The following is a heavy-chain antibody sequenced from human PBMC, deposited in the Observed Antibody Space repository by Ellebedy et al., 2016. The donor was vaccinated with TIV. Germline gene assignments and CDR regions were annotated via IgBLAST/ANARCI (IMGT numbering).Heavy chain of an antibody. D-gene: IGHD6-6*01. V-gene: IGHV5-51*01. Sequence: GESLKISCKGSGYSFTSYWIGWVRQMPGKGLEWMGIIYPGDSDTRYSPSFQGQVTISADKSISTAYLQWSSLKASDTAMYYCARRGSSSPAYYYYYMDVWGKGTTVTVSS. J-gene: IGHJ6*03. CDR2: IYPGDSDT. CDR1: GYSFTSYW. CDR3: ARRGSSSPAYYYYYMDV.